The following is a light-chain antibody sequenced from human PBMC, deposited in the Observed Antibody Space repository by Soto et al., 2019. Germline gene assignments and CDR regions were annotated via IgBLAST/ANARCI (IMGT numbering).Light chain of an antibody. V-gene: IGLV2-11*01. CDR3: CSRGDISV. Sequence: QSVLTQPRSVSGSPGQSVTISRTGTSSGVGANNYVSWYQQHPGRVPKLMIYDVTKRPSGVPDRFSGTKSGNTASLTISGLQAEDEGDSYCCSRGDISVFGSGTKLTVL. CDR1: SSGVGANNY. CDR2: DVT. J-gene: IGLJ1*01.